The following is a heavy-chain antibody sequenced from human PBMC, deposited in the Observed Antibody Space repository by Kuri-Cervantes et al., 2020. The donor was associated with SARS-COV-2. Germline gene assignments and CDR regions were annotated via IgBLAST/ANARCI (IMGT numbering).Heavy chain of an antibody. D-gene: IGHD6-25*01. CDR3: ARDESGWFDP. CDR1: GGTFSSYA. V-gene: IGHV1-69*10. J-gene: IGHJ5*02. CDR2: IIPIRGIA. Sequence: SVKVSCRASGGTFSSYAISWVRQAPGQGLEWVGGIIPIRGIANYEQKFQGRVTITADKSTSTAYMELSSLRAEDTAVYYCARDESGWFDPWGQGTLVTVSS.